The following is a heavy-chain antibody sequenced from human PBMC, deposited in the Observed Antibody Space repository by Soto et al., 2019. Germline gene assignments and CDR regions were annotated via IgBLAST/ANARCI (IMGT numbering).Heavy chain of an antibody. CDR3: ARSRYNWNYGSDAFDI. J-gene: IGHJ3*02. Sequence: ESLKISCKGSGYSFTSYWIGWVRQMPGKGLEWMGIIYPGDSDTRYSPSFQGQVTISADKSISTAYLQWSSLKASDTAMYYCARSRYNWNYGSDAFDIWGQGTMVTVS. V-gene: IGHV5-51*01. D-gene: IGHD1-7*01. CDR2: IYPGDSDT. CDR1: GYSFTSYW.